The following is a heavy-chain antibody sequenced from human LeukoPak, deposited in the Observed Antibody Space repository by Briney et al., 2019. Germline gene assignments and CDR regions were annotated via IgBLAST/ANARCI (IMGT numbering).Heavy chain of an antibody. D-gene: IGHD6-19*01. CDR3: ARDLQWLGAFDI. Sequence: AAVKVSCKASGGTFSSYAISWVRQAPGQGLEWMGGIIPIFGTANYAQKFQGRVTITTDESTSTAYMELSSLRSEDTAVYYCARDLQWLGAFDIWGQGTMVTVSS. V-gene: IGHV1-69*05. CDR2: IIPIFGTA. J-gene: IGHJ3*02. CDR1: GGTFSSYA.